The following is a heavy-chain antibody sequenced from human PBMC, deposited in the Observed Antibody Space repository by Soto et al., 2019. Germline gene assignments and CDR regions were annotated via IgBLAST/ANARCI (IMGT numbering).Heavy chain of an antibody. Sequence: LSLTCSVSGGSITNTDYYWNWIRQSPGKGLEWIGSIDYSGSTYYNPSLKSRVIISADTSKNLFSLKLRSVTAADTALYFCARDGPYYYAMDVWGQGTTVTVSS. CDR3: ARDGPYYYAMDV. V-gene: IGHV4-30-4*01. J-gene: IGHJ6*02. CDR1: GGSITNTDYY. CDR2: IDYSGST.